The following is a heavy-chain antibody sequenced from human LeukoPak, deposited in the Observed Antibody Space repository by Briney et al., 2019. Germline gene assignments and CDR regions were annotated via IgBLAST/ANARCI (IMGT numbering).Heavy chain of an antibody. CDR3: ASLHWARDTVTFDY. CDR2: ISRSSSTI. J-gene: IGHJ4*02. D-gene: IGHD4-17*01. CDR1: GFTFSSYA. V-gene: IGHV3-48*04. Sequence: GGSLRLSCAASGFTFSSYAMSWVRQAPGKGLEWVSYISRSSSTIYYADSVKGRFTISRDDAKNSLYLQMNSLRAEDTAVYYCASLHWARDTVTFDYWGQGALVTVSS.